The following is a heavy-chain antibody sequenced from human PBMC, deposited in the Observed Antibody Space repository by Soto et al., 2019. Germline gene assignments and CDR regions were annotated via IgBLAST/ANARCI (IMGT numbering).Heavy chain of an antibody. V-gene: IGHV3-23*01. CDR3: AKWYYGSGSYYTHGMDV. CDR1: GFTFSSYA. J-gene: IGHJ6*02. Sequence: PGGSLRLSCAASGFTFSSYAMSWVRQAPGKGLEWVSAISGSGGSTYYADSVKGRFTISRDNSKNTLYLQMNSLRAEDTAVYYCAKWYYGSGSYYTHGMDVWGQGTTVTVSS. CDR2: ISGSGGST. D-gene: IGHD3-10*01.